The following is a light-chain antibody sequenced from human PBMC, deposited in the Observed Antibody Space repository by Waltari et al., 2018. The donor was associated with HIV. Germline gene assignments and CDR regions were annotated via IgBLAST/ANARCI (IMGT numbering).Light chain of an antibody. CDR3: QQYYTTPRT. CDR1: QSVLYRSNNHNY. CDR2: WAS. J-gene: IGKJ1*01. Sequence: DIVMTQSPDSLAVSLGARATITCKSSQSVLYRSNNHNYLAWYQQKPGQPPKLLIYWASTRESGVPDRFSGSGSGTDFTLTISSLQAEDVAIYYCQQYYTTPRTFGQGTKVEIK. V-gene: IGKV4-1*01.